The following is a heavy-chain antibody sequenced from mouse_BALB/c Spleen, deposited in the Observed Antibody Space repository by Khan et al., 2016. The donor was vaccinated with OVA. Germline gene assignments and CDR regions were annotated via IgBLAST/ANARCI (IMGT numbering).Heavy chain of an antibody. Sequence: QVRLQQSGAELARPGASVKLSCKASGYTFTDYYINWVKQRTGQGLEWIGEISPGSGDTYYNEKFKGTATLTADKSSSTVYMQLSSLTAEASAVYFCARRNYFGYTFAYWGQGTLVTVSA. J-gene: IGHJ3*01. CDR3: ARRNYFGYTFAY. CDR2: ISPGSGDT. V-gene: IGHV1-77*01. D-gene: IGHD1-2*01. CDR1: GYTFTDYY.